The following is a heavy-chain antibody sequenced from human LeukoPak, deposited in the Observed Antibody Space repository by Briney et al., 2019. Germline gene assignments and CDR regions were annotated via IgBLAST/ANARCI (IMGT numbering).Heavy chain of an antibody. CDR2: IIPIFGTA. CDR1: GGTFGSYA. CDR3: ARGVGIGYCSSTSCSPFDY. V-gene: IGHV1-69*01. J-gene: IGHJ4*02. D-gene: IGHD2-2*01. Sequence: GASVKVSCKASGGTFGSYAISWVRQAPGQGLEWMGGIIPIFGTANYAQKFQGRVTITADESTSTAYMELSSLRSEDTAVYYCARGVGIGYCSSTSCSPFDYWGQGTLVTVSS.